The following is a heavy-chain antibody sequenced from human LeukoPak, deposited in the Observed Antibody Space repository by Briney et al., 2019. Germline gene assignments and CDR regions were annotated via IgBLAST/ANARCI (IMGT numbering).Heavy chain of an antibody. D-gene: IGHD3-22*01. Sequence: ASVKVSCKASGYTFTSYGISWVRQAPGQGLEWMGWINPNSGGTNYAQKFQGRVTMARDTSISTAYMELGRLSSDDTAVYYCARVGNYYDTSGYYGDRVYWGQGTLVTVSS. CDR1: GYTFTSYG. CDR2: INPNSGGT. V-gene: IGHV1-2*02. J-gene: IGHJ4*02. CDR3: ARVGNYYDTSGYYGDRVY.